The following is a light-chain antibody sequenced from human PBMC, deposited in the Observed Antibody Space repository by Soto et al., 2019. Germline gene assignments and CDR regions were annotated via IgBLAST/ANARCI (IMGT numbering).Light chain of an antibody. J-gene: IGKJ2*01. V-gene: IGKV1-39*01. CDR3: QQTYNAPHT. CDR2: ATS. Sequence: DIQMTQSPLSLSASVGDRVSITCRASQSVNTNLHWFQQKPGKAPKLLIYATSNLHSGIPSRFSGSGSGTDFTLTISSLQPEDVAYDYCQQTYNAPHTFGQGTRVEIK. CDR1: QSVNTN.